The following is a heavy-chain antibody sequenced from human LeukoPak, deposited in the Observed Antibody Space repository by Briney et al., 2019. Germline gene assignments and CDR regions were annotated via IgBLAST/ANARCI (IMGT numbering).Heavy chain of an antibody. J-gene: IGHJ4*02. CDR1: GGTFSTYA. Sequence: GSSVKVSCKAPGGTFSTYAISWVRQAPGQGLEWMGVIIPIFGTANYAQKLQGRVTMTTDTSTSTAYMELRSLRSDDTAVYYCARDPGSGWSEDYWGQGTLVTVSS. CDR2: IIPIFGTA. V-gene: IGHV1-69*05. D-gene: IGHD6-19*01. CDR3: ARDPGSGWSEDY.